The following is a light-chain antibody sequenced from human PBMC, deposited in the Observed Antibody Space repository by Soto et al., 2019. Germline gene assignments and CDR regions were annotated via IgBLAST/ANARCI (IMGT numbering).Light chain of an antibody. Sequence: DTVMTQSPFSLPVTPGEPASISCRSSQSLLHSNGYKYLDWYLQKAGQSPQLLIYMSSNRASGVPDRFSGSGSGTDFTLKISRVEDEDVGVYYCLQALRTPYTFGQGTRLAIK. CDR3: LQALRTPYT. V-gene: IGKV2-28*01. J-gene: IGKJ5*01. CDR1: QSLLHSNGYKY. CDR2: MSS.